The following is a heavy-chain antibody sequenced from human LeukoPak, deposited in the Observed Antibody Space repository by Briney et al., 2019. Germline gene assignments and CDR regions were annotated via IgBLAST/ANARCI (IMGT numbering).Heavy chain of an antibody. CDR2: IRYDGSNK. J-gene: IGHJ4*02. Sequence: PGGSLRLSCAASGFTFSSYGMHWVRQAPGKGLEWVAFIRYDGSNKYYADSVKGRFTISRDNSKNTLYLQMNCLRAEDTAVYYCAKGHYYDSSGYFPPFDYWGQGTLVTVSS. D-gene: IGHD3-22*01. V-gene: IGHV3-30*02. CDR3: AKGHYYDSSGYFPPFDY. CDR1: GFTFSSYG.